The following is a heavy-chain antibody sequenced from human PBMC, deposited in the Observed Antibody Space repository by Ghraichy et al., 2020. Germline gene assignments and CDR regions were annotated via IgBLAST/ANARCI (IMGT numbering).Heavy chain of an antibody. J-gene: IGHJ6*02. CDR2: IYSGGST. CDR1: GFTVSSNY. CDR3: ARRRYCSGGSCYSGIYYGMDV. Sequence: GGSLRLSCAASGFTVSSNYMSWVRQAPGKGLEWVSVIYSGGSTYYADSVKGRFTISRDNSKNTLYLQMNSLRAEDTAVYYCARRRYCSGGSCYSGIYYGMDVWGQGTTVTVSS. V-gene: IGHV3-53*01. D-gene: IGHD2-15*01.